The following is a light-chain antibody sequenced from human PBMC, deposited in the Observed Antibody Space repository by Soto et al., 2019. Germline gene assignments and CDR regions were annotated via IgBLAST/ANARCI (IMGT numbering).Light chain of an antibody. V-gene: IGKV1-33*01. CDR2: DAS. Sequence: DIQMTQSPSSLSASVGDRVTITCQASQDISNYLNWYQQKPGKAPKLLIYDASNLETGVPSRFSGSGSGTEFTLTISSLQPDDFASYYCQQYDSYPYTFGQGTKVDIK. J-gene: IGKJ2*01. CDR3: QQYDSYPYT. CDR1: QDISNY.